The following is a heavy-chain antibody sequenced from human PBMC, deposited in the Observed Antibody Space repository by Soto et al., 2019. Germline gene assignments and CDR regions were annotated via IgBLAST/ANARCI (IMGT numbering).Heavy chain of an antibody. CDR3: ARVALITGLHYFDY. D-gene: IGHD1-20*01. CDR2: IYYSGST. V-gene: IGHV4-59*01. Sequence: LSLTCTVSGGSISSYYWSWIRQPPGKGLEWIGYIYYSGSTNYNPSLKSRVTISVDTSKNQFSLKLSSVTAADTAVYYCARVALITGLHYFDYWGQGTLVTVSS. CDR1: GGSISSYY. J-gene: IGHJ4*02.